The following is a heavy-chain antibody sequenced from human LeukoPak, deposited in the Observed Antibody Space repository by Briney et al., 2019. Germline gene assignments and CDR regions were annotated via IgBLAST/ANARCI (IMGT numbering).Heavy chain of an antibody. J-gene: IGHJ6*03. CDR1: GFTFSSYG. Sequence: GRSLRLSCAASGFTFSSYGMRWVRQAPGKGLEWVAVIWYDGSNKYYADSVKGRFTISRDNSKNTLYLQMNSLRAEDTAVYYCAKQAAMAKGGYYYYYMDVWGKGTTVTVSS. CDR3: AKQAAMAKGGYYYYYMDV. CDR2: IWYDGSNK. V-gene: IGHV3-33*06. D-gene: IGHD5-18*01.